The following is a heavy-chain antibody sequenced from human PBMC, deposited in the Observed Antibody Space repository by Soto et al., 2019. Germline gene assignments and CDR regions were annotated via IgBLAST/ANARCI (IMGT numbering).Heavy chain of an antibody. D-gene: IGHD3-16*02. CDR1: GFTFSSYS. V-gene: IGHV3-48*01. CDR3: ARDFPHTPNTYYDYIWGSYRYTPQGSLDY. Sequence: PGGSLRLSCAASGFTFSSYSMNWVRQAPGKGLEWVSYISSSSSTIYYADSVKGRFTISRDNAKNSLYLQMNSLRAEDTAVYYCARDFPHTPNTYYDYIWGSYRYTPQGSLDYWGQGTLVTVSS. CDR2: ISSSSSTI. J-gene: IGHJ4*02.